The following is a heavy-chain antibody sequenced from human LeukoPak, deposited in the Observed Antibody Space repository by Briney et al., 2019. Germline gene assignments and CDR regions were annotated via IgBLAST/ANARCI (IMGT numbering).Heavy chain of an antibody. J-gene: IGHJ4*02. D-gene: IGHD6-13*01. CDR2: IRYDGNNK. V-gene: IGHV3-30*02. CDR3: AKKIRPSGIAAAGTDY. Sequence: GGSLRLSCVTSGFTFSSYGMHWVRQAPGKGLEWVAFIRYDGNNKYYADSVKGRFTISRDNSKNTLYLQTNSLRAEDTAVYYCAKKIRPSGIAAAGTDYWGQGTLVTVSS. CDR1: GFTFSSYG.